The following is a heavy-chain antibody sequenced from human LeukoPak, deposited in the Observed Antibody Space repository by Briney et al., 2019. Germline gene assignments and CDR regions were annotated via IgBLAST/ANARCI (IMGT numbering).Heavy chain of an antibody. Sequence: SETLSLTCTVSGDSISSSNCYWGWIRQPPGKGLEWIGSIYFSGGTYYNASLKSRVTISVDTSKNQFSLKLSSVTAADTAMYYCARSWGYDFWSGNLLDYWGQGTLVTVSS. V-gene: IGHV4-39*07. CDR1: GDSISSSNCY. CDR3: ARSWGYDFWSGNLLDY. J-gene: IGHJ4*02. CDR2: IYFSGGT. D-gene: IGHD3-3*01.